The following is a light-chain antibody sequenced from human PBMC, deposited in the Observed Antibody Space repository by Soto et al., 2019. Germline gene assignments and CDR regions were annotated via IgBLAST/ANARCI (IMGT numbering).Light chain of an antibody. J-gene: IGLJ1*01. CDR1: TSDVGGYNL. CDR2: EGT. CDR3: CSYASSSSYV. V-gene: IGLV2-23*01. Sequence: LTQPDSVSGSPGQSITISCSGTTSDVGGYNLVSWYQQHTAKAPKLLIYEGTQRPSGVSSRFSGSKSGNTASLTISGLQAEDEADYYCCSYASSSSYVFGTGLKVTVL.